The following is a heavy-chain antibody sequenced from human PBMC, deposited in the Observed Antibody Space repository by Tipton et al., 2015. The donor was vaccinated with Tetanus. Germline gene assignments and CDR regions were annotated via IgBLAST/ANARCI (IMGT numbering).Heavy chain of an antibody. CDR2: INPSGST. CDR1: GGSFTGYY. D-gene: IGHD3-10*01. V-gene: IGHV4-34*01. Sequence: TLSLTCGVYGGSFTGYYWSWIRQSLGKGLEYIGEINPSGSTNYNPSLKSRVSISIDTSKNEFSLKVSPVTAADTAVYYCARGVWFGPGPKYYFDYWGQGTLVTVSS. J-gene: IGHJ4*02. CDR3: ARGVWFGPGPKYYFDY.